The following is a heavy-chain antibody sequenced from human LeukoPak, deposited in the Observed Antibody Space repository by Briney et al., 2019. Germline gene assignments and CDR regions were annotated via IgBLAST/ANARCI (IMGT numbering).Heavy chain of an antibody. D-gene: IGHD3-9*01. Sequence: GGSLGLSCAASGFTFSSYSMNWVRQAPGKGLEWVSSISSSSSYIYYADSVKGRFTISRDNAKNSLYLQMNSLRAEDTAVYYCARELKGYFDWLLGYWGQGTLVTVSS. J-gene: IGHJ4*02. CDR3: ARELKGYFDWLLGY. V-gene: IGHV3-21*01. CDR2: ISSSSSYI. CDR1: GFTFSSYS.